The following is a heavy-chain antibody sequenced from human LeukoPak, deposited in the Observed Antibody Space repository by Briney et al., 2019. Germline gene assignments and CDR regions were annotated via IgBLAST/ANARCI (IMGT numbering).Heavy chain of an antibody. Sequence: SETLSLTCTVSGGSISSYYWGWIRLPPGKGLEWIGSISYSGNSYYNPSLRSRVTISLDTSKNQFFLRLSSVTAADTAVYFCARVPVSRPVDYWGQGTLVTVSS. D-gene: IGHD6-6*01. CDR2: ISYSGNS. V-gene: IGHV4-39*07. CDR1: GGSISSYY. CDR3: ARVPVSRPVDY. J-gene: IGHJ4*02.